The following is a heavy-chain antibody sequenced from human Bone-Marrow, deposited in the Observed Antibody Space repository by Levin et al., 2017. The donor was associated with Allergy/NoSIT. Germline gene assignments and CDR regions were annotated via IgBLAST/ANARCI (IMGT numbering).Heavy chain of an antibody. CDR2: ISYDGSNK. V-gene: IGHV3-30-3*01. CDR3: ARDEPPRLDYYGMDV. CDR1: GFTFSSYA. J-gene: IGHJ6*02. Sequence: SCAASGFTFSSYAMHWVRQAPGKGLEWVAVISYDGSNKYYADSVKGRFTISRDNSKNTLYLQMNSLRAEDTAVYYCARDEPPRLDYYGMDVWGQGTTVTVSS.